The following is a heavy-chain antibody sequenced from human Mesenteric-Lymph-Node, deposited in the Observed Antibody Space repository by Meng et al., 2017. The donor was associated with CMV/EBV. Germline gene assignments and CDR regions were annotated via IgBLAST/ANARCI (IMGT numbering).Heavy chain of an antibody. CDR3: ARVEYYHGSGSFDY. V-gene: IGHV3-7*01. J-gene: IGHJ4*02. D-gene: IGHD3-10*01. CDR2: IKQDESEK. Sequence: GGSLRLSCAASGFTFSNYWMSWVRQAPGKGLEWVANIKQDESEKYYVDSVKGRFTISRDNAKNSLYLQMNSLRAEDTAVYYCARVEYYHGSGSFDYWGQGTLVTVSS. CDR1: GFTFSNYW.